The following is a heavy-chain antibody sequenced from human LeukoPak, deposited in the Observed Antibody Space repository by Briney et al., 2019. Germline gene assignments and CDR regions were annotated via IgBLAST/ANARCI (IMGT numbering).Heavy chain of an antibody. CDR1: GGSISSSNW. D-gene: IGHD6-19*01. CDR2: IYHSGST. J-gene: IGHJ4*02. V-gene: IGHV4-4*02. CDR3: ARDAHGSGWANYFDY. Sequence: SETLSLTCTVSGGSISSSNWWSWVRQPPGKGLEWIGEIYHSGSTNYNPSLKSRVTISVDKSKNQFSLKLSSVTAADTAVYYCARDAHGSGWANYFDYWGQGTLVTVSS.